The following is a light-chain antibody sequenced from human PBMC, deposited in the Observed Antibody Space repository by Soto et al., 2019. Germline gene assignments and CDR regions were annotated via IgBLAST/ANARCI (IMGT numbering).Light chain of an antibody. CDR3: QSYDSSLTTFV. J-gene: IGLJ1*01. Sequence: QAVLTQPPSVSWAPGQRVAISCTGSSSNIGAEYDVHWYQQLPGTAPKRLIYGDNNRPSGVPDRFSGSQSGTSASLAITGLQPEDEADYYCQSYDSSLTTFVFGTGTKVTVL. CDR1: SSNIGAEYD. V-gene: IGLV1-40*01. CDR2: GDN.